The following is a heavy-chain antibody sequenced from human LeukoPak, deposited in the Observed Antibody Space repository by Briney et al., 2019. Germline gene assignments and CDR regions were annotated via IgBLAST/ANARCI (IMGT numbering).Heavy chain of an antibody. V-gene: IGHV1-18*01. D-gene: IGHD3-10*01. CDR1: GYTFTSYG. J-gene: IGHJ4*02. CDR2: ISAYDGNT. Sequence: ASVKVSCKASGYTFTSYGVSWVRQAHGQGLEWMGWISAYDGNTNSAQKFQSRVTMTTDTSTSTAYMELRSLRSEDTAVYYCARGITMVRGVSRDYYFDYWGQGTLVTVSS. CDR3: ARGITMVRGVSRDYYFDY.